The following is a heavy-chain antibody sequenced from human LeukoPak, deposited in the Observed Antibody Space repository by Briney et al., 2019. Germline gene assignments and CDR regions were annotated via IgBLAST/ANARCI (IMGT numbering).Heavy chain of an antibody. Sequence: PSETLSLTCTVSGGSISSYYWGWIRQPPGKGLEWIGSIYYSGSTYYNPSLKSRVTISVDTSKNQFSLKLSSVTAADTAVYYCARQAMATINDWGQGTLVTVSS. CDR2: IYYSGST. CDR3: ARQAMATIND. CDR1: GGSISSYY. D-gene: IGHD5-24*01. V-gene: IGHV4-39*01. J-gene: IGHJ4*02.